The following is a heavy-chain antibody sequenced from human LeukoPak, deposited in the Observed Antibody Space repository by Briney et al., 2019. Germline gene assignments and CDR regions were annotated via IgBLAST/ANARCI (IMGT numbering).Heavy chain of an antibody. J-gene: IGHJ4*02. D-gene: IGHD4-23*01. CDR3: AGGYYGGRGDS. CDR2: IYTSGST. CDR1: GGALSGYS. Sequence: SETLSLTCAVSGGALSGYSWGWIRHPAREGLEYVLHIYTSGSTNYNLSLKSRVTISVDTSNKQCSLKLSSVTAAHTAVSFCAGGYYGGRGDSWGQGTLVTVSS. V-gene: IGHV4-4*07.